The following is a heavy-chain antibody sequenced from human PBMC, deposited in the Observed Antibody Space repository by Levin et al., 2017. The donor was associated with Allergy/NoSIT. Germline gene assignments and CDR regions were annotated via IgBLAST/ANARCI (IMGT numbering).Heavy chain of an antibody. J-gene: IGHJ6*02. Sequence: RPGGSLRLSCAASGFTFSSYGMHWVRQAPGKGLEWVAVIWYDGSNKYYADSVKGRFTISRDNSKNTLYLQMNSLRAEDTAVYYCARDTVVGYGMDVWGQGTTVTVSS. V-gene: IGHV3-33*01. CDR1: GFTFSSYG. D-gene: IGHD4-23*01. CDR2: IWYDGSNK. CDR3: ARDTVVGYGMDV.